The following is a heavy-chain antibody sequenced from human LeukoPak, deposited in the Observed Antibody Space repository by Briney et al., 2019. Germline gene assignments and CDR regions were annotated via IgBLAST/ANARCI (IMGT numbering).Heavy chain of an antibody. V-gene: IGHV4-59*01. Sequence: SETLSLACTVSGGSISSYYWSWIRQPPGKGLEWIGYIYYSGSTNYNPSLKSRVTISVDTSKNQFSLKLSSVTAADTAVYYCVRAEYSYGLLFDYWGQGTLVTVSS. CDR1: GGSISSYY. J-gene: IGHJ4*02. D-gene: IGHD5-18*01. CDR3: VRAEYSYGLLFDY. CDR2: IYYSGST.